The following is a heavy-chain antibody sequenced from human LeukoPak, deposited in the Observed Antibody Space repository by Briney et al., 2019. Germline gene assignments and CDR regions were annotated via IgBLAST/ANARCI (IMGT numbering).Heavy chain of an antibody. CDR3: AKEAAGYSYVNYFDY. Sequence: GGSLRLSCAASGFIFSSYGMHWVRQAPGKGLEWVAFIRYDGSYKYYADSVKGRFTISRDNSKNTLYLQMNSLRAEDTAVYYCAKEAAGYSYVNYFDYWGQGTLVTVSS. D-gene: IGHD5-18*01. V-gene: IGHV3-30*02. CDR1: GFIFSSYG. J-gene: IGHJ4*02. CDR2: IRYDGSYK.